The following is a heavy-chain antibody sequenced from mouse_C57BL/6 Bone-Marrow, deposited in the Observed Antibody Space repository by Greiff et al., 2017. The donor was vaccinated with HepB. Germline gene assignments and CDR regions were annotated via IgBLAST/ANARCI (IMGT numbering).Heavy chain of an antibody. CDR3: ARIDYSNFYFDY. J-gene: IGHJ2*01. CDR1: GYTFTSYW. CDR2: IYPGSGST. D-gene: IGHD2-5*01. V-gene: IGHV1-55*01. Sequence: VKLQQPGAELVKPGASVKMSCKASGYTFTSYWITWVKQRPGQGLEWIGDIYPGSGSTNYNEKFKSKATLTVDTSSSTAYMQLSSLTSEDSAVYYCARIDYSNFYFDYWGQGTTLTVSS.